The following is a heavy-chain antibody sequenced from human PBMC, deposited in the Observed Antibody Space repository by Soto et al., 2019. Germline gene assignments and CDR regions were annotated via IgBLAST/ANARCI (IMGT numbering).Heavy chain of an antibody. V-gene: IGHV3-72*01. J-gene: IGHJ4*02. CDR2: SRDKAQGYST. CDR3: ARQIYDSDTGPNFQYYFDS. D-gene: IGHD3-22*01. CDR1: GFTLSDHY. Sequence: GGSLRLSCAGSGFTLSDHYIDWVRQAPGKGLEWVGRSRDKAQGYSTAYAASVKGRFTTSRDESKNSVYLQMNSLRASDTAMYYCARQIYDSDTGPNFQYYFDSWGQGTPVTVSS.